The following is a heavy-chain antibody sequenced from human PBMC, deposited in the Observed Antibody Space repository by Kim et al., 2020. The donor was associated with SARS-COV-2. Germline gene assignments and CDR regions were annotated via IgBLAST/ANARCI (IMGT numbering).Heavy chain of an antibody. D-gene: IGHD6-13*01. CDR2: IIPIFGTA. Sequence: SVKVSCKASGGTFSSYAISWVRQAPGQGLEWMGGIIPIFGTANYAQKFQGRVTITADESTSTAYMELSSLRSEDTAVYYCVYSSSWYGEYNWFDPWGQGTLVTVSS. CDR1: GGTFSSYA. V-gene: IGHV1-69*13. J-gene: IGHJ5*02. CDR3: VYSSSWYGEYNWFDP.